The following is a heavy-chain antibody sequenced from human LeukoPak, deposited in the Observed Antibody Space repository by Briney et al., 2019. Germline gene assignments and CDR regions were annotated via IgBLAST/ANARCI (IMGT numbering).Heavy chain of an antibody. CDR2: IYYSGST. CDR1: GGSISSYY. Sequence: PSETLSLTCTVSGGSISSYYWSWIRQPPGKGLEWIGYIYYSGSTSYNPSLKSRVTMSADTSKNQFSLKLSSVTAADTAVYYCARATNSGWYNDYWGQGTLVTVSS. D-gene: IGHD6-19*01. J-gene: IGHJ4*02. CDR3: ARATNSGWYNDY. V-gene: IGHV4-59*01.